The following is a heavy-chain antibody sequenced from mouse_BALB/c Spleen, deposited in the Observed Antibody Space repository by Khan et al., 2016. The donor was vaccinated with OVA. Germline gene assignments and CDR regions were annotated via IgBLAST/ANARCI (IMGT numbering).Heavy chain of an antibody. CDR2: ISSAATYT. D-gene: IGHD2-1*01. CDR3: ANGNYGWFAY. J-gene: IGHJ3*01. CDR1: GFTFSTFV. Sequence: EVELVESGGGLVEPGGSLKLSCAASGFTFSTFVMSWVRQTPEKRLEWVATISSAATYTYYPDSVKGRFNISRDNAKNTLYLQMNSLRSEDTASYYCANGNYGWFAYWVQVTLVTVSA. V-gene: IGHV5-9-1*01.